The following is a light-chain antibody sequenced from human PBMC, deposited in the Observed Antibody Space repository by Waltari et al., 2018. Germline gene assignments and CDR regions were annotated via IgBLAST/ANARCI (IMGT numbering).Light chain of an antibody. Sequence: EIVLTQSPGTLSLSLGERATLYCRASQRFDSNYLAWYQHKPGQAPRLLIYDVSSRATGIPDRFSGSGSGTDFTLTISRLEPEDVAVYYCQQYGSLFTFGGGTKVEI. CDR3: QQYGSLFT. V-gene: IGKV3-20*01. CDR2: DVS. J-gene: IGKJ4*01. CDR1: QRFDSNY.